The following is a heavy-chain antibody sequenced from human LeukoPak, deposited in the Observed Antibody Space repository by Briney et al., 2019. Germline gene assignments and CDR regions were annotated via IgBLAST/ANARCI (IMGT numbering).Heavy chain of an antibody. J-gene: IGHJ6*03. CDR3: ARAQGSYYHYYMDV. V-gene: IGHV1-46*01. Sequence: ASVKVSCKASGYTFTSYGISWVRQAPGQGLEWMGIINPSGGSPNYAQKFQGRVTMTRDMSTSTVNMELSSLRSEDTAVYYCARAQGSYYHYYMDVWGKGTTVTVSS. CDR2: INPSGGSP. CDR1: GYTFTSYG. D-gene: IGHD1-26*01.